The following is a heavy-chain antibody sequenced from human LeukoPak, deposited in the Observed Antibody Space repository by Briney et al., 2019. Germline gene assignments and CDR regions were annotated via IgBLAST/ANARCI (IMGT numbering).Heavy chain of an antibody. V-gene: IGHV4-39*07. Sequence: TSETLSLTCTVSGGSISSSSYYWGWIRQPPGKGLEWIGSIYYSGSTYYNPSLKSRVTISVDTSKNQFSLKLSSVTAADTAVYYCARELGYCSGGTCYGFDPWGQGTLVTVSS. D-gene: IGHD2-15*01. J-gene: IGHJ5*02. CDR1: GGSISSSSYY. CDR2: IYYSGST. CDR3: ARELGYCSGGTCYGFDP.